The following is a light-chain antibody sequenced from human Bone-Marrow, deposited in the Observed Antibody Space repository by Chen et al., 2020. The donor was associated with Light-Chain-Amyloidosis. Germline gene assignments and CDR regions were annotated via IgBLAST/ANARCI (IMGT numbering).Light chain of an antibody. J-gene: IGLJ3*02. CDR2: GNN. CDR3: QSYDLSLYGVV. Sequence: QSLLTKLPSVTGAPGQRVNISCTRGISNIGAGYDVPWYQQPPGIASTILIYGNNTRTSGGPYRFSGSKSGTSASLAITGLQSEDEADYYCQSYDLSLYGVVFGGGTRVTVL. V-gene: IGLV1-40*01. CDR1: ISNIGAGYD.